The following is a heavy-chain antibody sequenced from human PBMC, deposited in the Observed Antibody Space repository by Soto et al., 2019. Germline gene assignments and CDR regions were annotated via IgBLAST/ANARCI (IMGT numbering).Heavy chain of an antibody. V-gene: IGHV4-59*01. D-gene: IGHD6-13*01. CDR3: ARDISSSWHLENYCHY. CDR2: IYYSGST. CDR1: GGSISSYY. J-gene: IGHJ4*02. Sequence: QVQLQESGPGLVKPSETLSLTCTVSGGSISSYYWSWIRQPPGKGLEWIGYIYYSGSTNHNPSLNSRVTISVDTSKNQFSLKLSSVTAADTAVYYCARDISSSWHLENYCHYWGQGTLVTVSS.